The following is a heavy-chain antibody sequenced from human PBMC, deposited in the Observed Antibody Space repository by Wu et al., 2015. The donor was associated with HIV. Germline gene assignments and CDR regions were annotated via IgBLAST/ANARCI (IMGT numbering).Heavy chain of an antibody. CDR1: GGTFSSHA. J-gene: IGHJ3*01. CDR2: ISPISGTA. CDR3: AKDPPQIWFGESPHAFDV. Sequence: QVQLVQSGAEVKKSGSSVRVSCKASGGTFSSHAISWVRQAPGQGLQWMGGISPISGTANYAQKFQGRSSRSPRTNQNQHIFTWALETRLQRHEDTAPVYYCAKDPPQIWFGESPHAFDVWGQGTIWSPSR. D-gene: IGHD3-10*01. V-gene: IGHV1-69*05.